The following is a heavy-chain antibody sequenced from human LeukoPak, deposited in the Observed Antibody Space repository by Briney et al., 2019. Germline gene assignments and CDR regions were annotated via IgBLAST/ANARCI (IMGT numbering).Heavy chain of an antibody. J-gene: IGHJ4*02. CDR1: GFAFSSYE. V-gene: IGHV3-48*03. D-gene: IGHD3-22*01. CDR2: ISSSGSAI. CDR3: AKDSSGYLDY. Sequence: PGGSLRLSCAASGFAFSSYEMNWVRQAPGKGLEWVSYISSSGSAIYYADSVKGRFTISRDNAKNSLYLQMNSLRAEDTAVYYCAKDSSGYLDYWGQGTLVTVSS.